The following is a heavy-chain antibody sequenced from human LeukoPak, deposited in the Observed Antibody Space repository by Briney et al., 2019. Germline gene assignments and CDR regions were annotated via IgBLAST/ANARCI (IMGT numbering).Heavy chain of an antibody. V-gene: IGHV4-34*01. CDR3: ARSRGYRKYYFDY. Sequence: PSETLPLTCAVYGGSFSGYYWSWIRQPPGKGLEWIGEINHSGSTNYSPSLKSRVTISVDTSKNQFSLKLSSVTAADTAVYYCARSRGYRKYYFDYWGQGTLVTVSS. J-gene: IGHJ4*02. CDR1: GGSFSGYY. CDR2: INHSGST. D-gene: IGHD5-18*01.